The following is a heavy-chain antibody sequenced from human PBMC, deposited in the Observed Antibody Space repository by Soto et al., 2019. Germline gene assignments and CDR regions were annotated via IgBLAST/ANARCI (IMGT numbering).Heavy chain of an antibody. V-gene: IGHV1-46*01. CDR2: INPSGGST. J-gene: IGHJ5*02. CDR3: AREVRGGFDP. D-gene: IGHD3-10*01. CDR1: GYTFTSYY. Sequence: QVQLVQSGAEVKKPGASVKVSCKASGYTFTSYYMHWVRQAPGQGLEWMGIINPSGGSTSYAQKFQGRVNMTRDTSTSTVYMELSSLKSEDTAVYYCAREVRGGFDPWGQGTLVTVSS.